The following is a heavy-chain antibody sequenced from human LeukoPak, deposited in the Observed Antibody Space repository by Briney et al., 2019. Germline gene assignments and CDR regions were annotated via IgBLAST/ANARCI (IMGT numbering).Heavy chain of an antibody. D-gene: IGHD6-6*01. V-gene: IGHV1-69*05. CDR1: GGTFSSYA. CDR3: ARDFSSSSGFDY. Sequence: SVKVSCKASGGTFSSYAISWVRQAPGQGLEWMGGIIPIFGTANYAQKFQGRVTITTDESTSTAYMELSSLRFEDTAVYYCARDFSSSSGFDYWGQGTLVTVSS. CDR2: IIPIFGTA. J-gene: IGHJ4*02.